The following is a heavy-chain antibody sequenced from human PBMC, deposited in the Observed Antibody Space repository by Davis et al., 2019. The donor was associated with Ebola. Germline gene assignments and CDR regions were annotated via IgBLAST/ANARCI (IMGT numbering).Heavy chain of an antibody. D-gene: IGHD6-6*01. CDR2: IYPGDSDT. Sequence: KVSCKASGYSFSTYWIGWVRQKPGKGLEWMGIIYPGDSDTRYNPSFQGQVTISADRSISTAYLQWSSLKASDTAMYYCARSIAARRGDAFDIWGQGTMVTVSS. J-gene: IGHJ3*02. CDR3: ARSIAARRGDAFDI. CDR1: GYSFSTYW. V-gene: IGHV5-51*01.